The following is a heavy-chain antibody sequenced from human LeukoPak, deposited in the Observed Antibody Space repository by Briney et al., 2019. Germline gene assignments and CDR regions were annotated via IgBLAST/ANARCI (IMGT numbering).Heavy chain of an antibody. J-gene: IGHJ4*02. V-gene: IGHV3-73*01. CDR3: ASGGPYYYGSGSYYNGPDY. CDR1: GFTFTGST. D-gene: IGHD3-10*01. Sequence: GGSLRLSCAASGFTFTGSTMHWVRQASGKGLEWVGRIRSRHNDYATEYVASVRGRFTISRDNSKNTLYLQMNSLRAEDTAVYYCASGGPYYYGSGSYYNGPDYWGQGTLVTVSS. CDR2: IRSRHNDYAT.